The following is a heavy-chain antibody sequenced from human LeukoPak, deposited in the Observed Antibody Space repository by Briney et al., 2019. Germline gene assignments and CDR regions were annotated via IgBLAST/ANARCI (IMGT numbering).Heavy chain of an antibody. CDR3: AKAQDATDDYYYGMDV. CDR2: ISYDGSNK. Sequence: PGRSLRLSCAASGFTFSSYGMHWVRQAPGKGLEWVAVISYDGSNKYYADSVKGRFTISRDNSKNTLYLQMNSLRAEDTAVYYCAKAQDATDDYYYGMDVWGQGITVTVSS. V-gene: IGHV3-30*18. D-gene: IGHD1-1*01. J-gene: IGHJ6*02. CDR1: GFTFSSYG.